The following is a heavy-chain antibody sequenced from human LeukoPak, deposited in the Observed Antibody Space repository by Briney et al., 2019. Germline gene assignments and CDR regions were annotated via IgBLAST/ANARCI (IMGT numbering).Heavy chain of an antibody. D-gene: IGHD3-10*01. V-gene: IGHV1-2*04. CDR1: GYTFTGYY. J-gene: IGHJ6*02. CDR3: CYGSGSNYGMDV. CDR2: INPNSGGT. Sequence: GASVKVSCKASGYTFTGYYMHWVRQAPGQGLEWMGWINPNSGGTNYAQRFQGWVTMTRDTSISTAYMELSRLRSDDTAVYYCCYGSGSNYGMDVWGQGTTVTVSS.